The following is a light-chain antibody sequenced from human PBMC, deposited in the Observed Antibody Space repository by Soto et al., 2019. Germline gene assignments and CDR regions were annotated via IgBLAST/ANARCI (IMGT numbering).Light chain of an antibody. CDR2: EVT. J-gene: IGLJ2*01. V-gene: IGLV2-8*01. CDR1: SSDVGGYDF. Sequence: QSALTQPPSASGSPGQSVTISCTGTSSDVGGYDFVSWYQQHPGKAPKLVIYEVTRRPSGVPDRFSGSKSGNTASLTVSGLQAEDEAVYYCSSDAGSTIFGGGTKVTVL. CDR3: SSDAGSTI.